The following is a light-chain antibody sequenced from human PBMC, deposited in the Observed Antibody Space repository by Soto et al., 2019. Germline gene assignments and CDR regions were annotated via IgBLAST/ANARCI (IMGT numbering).Light chain of an antibody. CDR3: EPDCWPQWV. J-gene: IGKJ1*01. CDR1: QSLLQSNGYNY. V-gene: IGKV2-28*01. Sequence: DIVMTQSPLSLPVTPVDPASISCRCSQSLLQSNGYNYLAWYQQKPGQPPRLLIYGVSSRGYGIPDRFSGSGYGAGLTFSKRRLEPEDFAVYFWEPDCWPQWVFGQGTKVDIK. CDR2: GVS.